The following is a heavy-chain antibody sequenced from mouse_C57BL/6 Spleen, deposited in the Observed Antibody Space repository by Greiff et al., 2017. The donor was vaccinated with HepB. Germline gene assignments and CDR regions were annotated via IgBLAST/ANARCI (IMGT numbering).Heavy chain of an antibody. CDR3: ARRRGRNYFDY. J-gene: IGHJ2*01. CDR1: GYAFSSSW. D-gene: IGHD3-3*01. Sequence: QVQLQQSGPELVKPGASVKISCKASGYAFSSSWMNWVKQRPGKGLEWIGRIYPGDGDTNYNGKFKGKATLTADKSSSTAYMQLSSLTSEDSAVYLCARRRGRNYFDYWGKGTTLTVSS. V-gene: IGHV1-82*01. CDR2: IYPGDGDT.